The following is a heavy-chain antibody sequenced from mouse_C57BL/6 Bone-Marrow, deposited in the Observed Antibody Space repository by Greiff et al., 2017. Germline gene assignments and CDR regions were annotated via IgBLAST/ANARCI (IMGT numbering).Heavy chain of an antibody. J-gene: IGHJ4*01. V-gene: IGHV1-81*01. D-gene: IGHD2-2*01. Sequence: QVQLQQSGAELARPGASVKLSCKASGYTFTSYGISWVKQRTGQGLEWIGEIYPRSGNTYYNEKFKGKVTLTADKSSSTAYMELRSLTSEDSAVYFCAREGYYYAMDYWGQGTSVTVSS. CDR1: GYTFTSYG. CDR3: AREGYYYAMDY. CDR2: IYPRSGNT.